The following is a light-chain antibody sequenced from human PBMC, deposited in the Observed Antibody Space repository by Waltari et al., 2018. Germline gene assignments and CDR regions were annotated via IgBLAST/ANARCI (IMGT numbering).Light chain of an antibody. Sequence: EIVLTQSPDFQSVTPKEKVTITCGARQSIGGRLHWYHQKPDQSPRLLVKYASQSISVVPSRFSGSGYGTDFTLTINSLEPEDAATYYCHQSNILPRTFGRGTKLEIK. V-gene: IGKV6-21*02. J-gene: IGKJ2*01. CDR1: QSIGGR. CDR3: HQSNILPRT. CDR2: YAS.